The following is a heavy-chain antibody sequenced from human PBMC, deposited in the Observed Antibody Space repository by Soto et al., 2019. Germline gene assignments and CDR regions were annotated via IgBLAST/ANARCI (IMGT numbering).Heavy chain of an antibody. CDR2: ISWNSGSI. CDR3: AKAGGYDLDYYYYMDV. CDR1: GFTFDDYA. J-gene: IGHJ6*03. V-gene: IGHV3-9*01. D-gene: IGHD5-12*01. Sequence: GGSLRLSCAASGFTFDDYAMHWVRQAPGKGLEWVSGISWNSGSIGYADSVKGRFTISRDNAKNSLYLQMNSLRAEDTALYYCAKAGGYDLDYYYYMDVWGKGTTVTVSS.